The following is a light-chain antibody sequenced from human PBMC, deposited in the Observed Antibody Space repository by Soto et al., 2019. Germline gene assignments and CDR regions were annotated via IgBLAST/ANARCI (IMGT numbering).Light chain of an antibody. CDR2: GAS. Sequence: EFVFTQSPATLSLSPGERATLSCRASQSVSSNNLAWYQQKLGRAPRLLISGASRRATGIPDRFSGSGSGTDFNLTITSLETEDFAVYYCQQYGTSTRTVGQGTKVDIK. CDR1: QSVSSNN. CDR3: QQYGTSTRT. J-gene: IGKJ1*01. V-gene: IGKV3-20*01.